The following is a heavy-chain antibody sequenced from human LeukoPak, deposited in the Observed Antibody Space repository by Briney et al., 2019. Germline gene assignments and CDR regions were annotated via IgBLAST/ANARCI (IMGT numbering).Heavy chain of an antibody. CDR3: ARTYSSGWYYFDY. CDR1: GGSISSGGYY. V-gene: IGHV4-31*03. J-gene: IGHJ4*02. D-gene: IGHD6-19*01. CDR2: IYYSGST. Sequence: SETLSLTCTASGGSISSGGYYWSWIRQHPGKGLEWIGYIYYSGSTYYNPSLKSRVTISVDTSKNQFSLKLSSVTAADTAVYYCARTYSSGWYYFDYWGQGTLVTVSS.